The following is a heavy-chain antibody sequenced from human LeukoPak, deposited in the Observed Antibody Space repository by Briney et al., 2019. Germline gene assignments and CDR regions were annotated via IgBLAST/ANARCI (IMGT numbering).Heavy chain of an antibody. Sequence: PGGSLRLSCAASGFTFSSCAMSWVRQAPGKGLGWVSGISGTGGSTYYADSVKGRFTISRDNSESTLYLQMNSLRAEDTAVYYCAKDRWLRSPHNFDYWGQGTLVTVSS. CDR1: GFTFSSCA. CDR3: AKDRWLRSPHNFDY. V-gene: IGHV3-23*01. J-gene: IGHJ4*02. D-gene: IGHD5-12*01. CDR2: ISGTGGST.